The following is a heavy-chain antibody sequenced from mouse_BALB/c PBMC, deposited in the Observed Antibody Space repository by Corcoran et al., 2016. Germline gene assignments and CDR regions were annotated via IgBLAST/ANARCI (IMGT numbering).Heavy chain of an antibody. Sequence: QIQLQQSGPELVKPGASVKISCKASGYTFTDYYINWVKQKPGQGLEWIGWIYPGSGNTKYNEKFKGKATLTVDTSSSTAYMQLSSLTSEDTAVYFCARSKLYYGSSYWYFDVWGAGTTVTVSS. CDR2: IYPGSGNT. V-gene: IGHV1-84*02. CDR1: GYTFTDYY. CDR3: ARSKLYYGSSYWYFDV. D-gene: IGHD1-1*01. J-gene: IGHJ1*01.